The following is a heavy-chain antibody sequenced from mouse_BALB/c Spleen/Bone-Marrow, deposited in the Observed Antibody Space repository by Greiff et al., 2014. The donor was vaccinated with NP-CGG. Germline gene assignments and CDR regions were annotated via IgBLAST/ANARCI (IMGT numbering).Heavy chain of an antibody. J-gene: IGHJ2*01. CDR3: AKLNWDEGDD. V-gene: IGHV2-6-5*01. CDR2: IWGGGIT. CDR1: GFSLTDYG. D-gene: IGHD4-1*01. Sequence: QVQLQQSGPGLVASSQSLSITCTVSGFSLTDYGLSWIRQPPGKGLEWLGVIWGGGITYYNSALKSRLSISKDNSKSQVFLKMNSLQTDDTAMYYCAKLNWDEGDDWGQGTTLTGSS.